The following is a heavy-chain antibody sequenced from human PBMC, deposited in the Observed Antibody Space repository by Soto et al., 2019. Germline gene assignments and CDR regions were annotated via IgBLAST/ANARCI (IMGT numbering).Heavy chain of an antibody. D-gene: IGHD3-3*01. J-gene: IGHJ6*02. CDR3: ATRIFGVVILVYYYYGMDV. CDR1: GFTFSSYA. CDR2: ISGSGGST. V-gene: IGHV3-23*01. Sequence: PGGSLRLSCAASGFTFSSYAMSWVRQAPGKGLEWVSAISGSGGSTYYADSVKGRFTISRDNSKNTLYLQMNSLRAEDTAVYYCATRIFGVVILVYYYYGMDVWGQGTTVTVSS.